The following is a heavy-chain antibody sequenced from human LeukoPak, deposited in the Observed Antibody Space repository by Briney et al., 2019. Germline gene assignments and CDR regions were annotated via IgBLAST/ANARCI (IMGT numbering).Heavy chain of an antibody. D-gene: IGHD6-25*01. CDR3: AKDTGSSGWNYFDY. CDR1: GFTFDDYA. CDR2: ITWNSGSR. Sequence: PGRSLRLSCAASGFTFDDYAMHWVRQAPGRGLEWVSGITWNSGSRDYADSVKGQFTISRDNARNSLDLQMNSLRAEDTAFYYCAKDTGSSGWNYFDYWGQGTLVTVSS. V-gene: IGHV3-9*01. J-gene: IGHJ4*02.